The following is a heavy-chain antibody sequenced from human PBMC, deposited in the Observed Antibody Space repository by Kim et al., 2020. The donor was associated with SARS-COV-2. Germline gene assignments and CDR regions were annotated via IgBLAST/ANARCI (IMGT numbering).Heavy chain of an antibody. CDR3: ARLRFLEWLSPGWYFDL. CDR2: IYHSGST. D-gene: IGHD3-3*01. J-gene: IGHJ2*01. V-gene: IGHV4-4*02. Sequence: SETLSLTCAVSGGSISSSNWWCWVRQPPGKGLEWIGEIYHSGSTNYNPSLKSRVTISVDKSKNQFSLKLSSVTAADTAVYYCARLRFLEWLSPGWYFDLWGRGTLVTVSS. CDR1: GGSISSSNW.